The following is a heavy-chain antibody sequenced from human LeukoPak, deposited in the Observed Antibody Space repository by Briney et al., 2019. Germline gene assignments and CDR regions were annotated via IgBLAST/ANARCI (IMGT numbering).Heavy chain of an antibody. V-gene: IGHV3-74*01. CDR2: INTDGSST. CDR1: GFTFSSYW. D-gene: IGHD3-22*01. Sequence: GGSLRLSCAASGFTFSSYWMHWVRQAPGKGLVWVSRINTDGSSTSYADSVKGRFTISRDNAKNTLYLQMNSLRAEDTAVYYCARAYYYDSSGYSPFDYWGRGTLVTVSS. CDR3: ARAYYYDSSGYSPFDY. J-gene: IGHJ4*02.